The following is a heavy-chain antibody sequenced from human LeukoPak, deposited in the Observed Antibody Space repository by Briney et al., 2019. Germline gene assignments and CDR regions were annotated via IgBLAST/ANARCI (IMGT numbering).Heavy chain of an antibody. Sequence: VASVKVSCKASGGTFSSYAISWVRQAPGQGLEWMGRIIPILGIANYAQKFQGRVTITADKSTSTAYMELSSLRSEDTAVYYCARVSDDILTGNTPYNWFDPWGQGTLVTVSS. CDR1: GGTFSSYA. CDR2: IIPILGIA. D-gene: IGHD3-9*01. J-gene: IGHJ5*02. V-gene: IGHV1-69*04. CDR3: ARVSDDILTGNTPYNWFDP.